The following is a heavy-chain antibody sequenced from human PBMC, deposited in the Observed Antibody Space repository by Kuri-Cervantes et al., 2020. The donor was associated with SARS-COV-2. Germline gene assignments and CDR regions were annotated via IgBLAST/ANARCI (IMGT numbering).Heavy chain of an antibody. CDR2: ISPNMAHT. CDR1: GFTFSSYA. D-gene: IGHD3-16*01. V-gene: IGHV3-21*05. CDR3: ARGLGAVSTVDFYLGLDV. Sequence: GESLKISCAASGFTFSSYAMSWVRQAPGKGLEWLSNISPNMAHTYYADSVRGRFTISRDNAKNSLYLQMTGLRVDDTAVYYCARGLGAVSTVDFYLGLDVWGQGTTVTVSS. J-gene: IGHJ6*02.